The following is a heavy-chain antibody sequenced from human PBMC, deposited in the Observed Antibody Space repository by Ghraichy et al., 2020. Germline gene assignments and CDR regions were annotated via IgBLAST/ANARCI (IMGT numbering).Heavy chain of an antibody. Sequence: LSLTCEASGFTFTSYWVDWVRQAPGKGLVWVSRISADGSGTNYADSVKGRFTISRDNSKNTLYLQMNSLRAEDTAVYYCVREGTGRAFDYWGQGTLVTVAS. V-gene: IGHV3-74*01. D-gene: IGHD1-14*01. CDR2: ISADGSGT. CDR3: VREGTGRAFDY. J-gene: IGHJ4*02. CDR1: GFTFTSYW.